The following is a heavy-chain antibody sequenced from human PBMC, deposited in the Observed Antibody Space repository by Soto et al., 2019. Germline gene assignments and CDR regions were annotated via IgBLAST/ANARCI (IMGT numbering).Heavy chain of an antibody. D-gene: IGHD6-6*01. CDR3: AREVAWGIAARQNWFDP. J-gene: IGHJ5*02. CDR1: GGSISSYY. V-gene: IGHV4-59*01. CDR2: IYYSGST. Sequence: NPSETLSLTCTVSGGSISSYYWSWIRQPPGKGLEWIGYIYYSGSTNYNPSLKSRVTISVDTSKNQFSLKLSSVTAADTAVYYCAREVAWGIAARQNWFDPWGQGTLVTVSS.